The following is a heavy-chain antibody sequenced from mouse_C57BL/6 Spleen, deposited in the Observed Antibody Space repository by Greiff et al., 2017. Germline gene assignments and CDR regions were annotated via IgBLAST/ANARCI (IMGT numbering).Heavy chain of an antibody. D-gene: IGHD1-1*01. Sequence: VQLKESGPVLVKPGASVKMSCKASGYTFTDYYMNWVKQSHGKSLEWIGVINPYNGGTSYNQKFKGKATLTVDKSSSTAYMELNSLTSEDSAVYYCARGPLYGDYAMDYWGQGTSVTVSS. CDR2: INPYNGGT. CDR3: ARGPLYGDYAMDY. J-gene: IGHJ4*01. V-gene: IGHV1-19*01. CDR1: GYTFTDYY.